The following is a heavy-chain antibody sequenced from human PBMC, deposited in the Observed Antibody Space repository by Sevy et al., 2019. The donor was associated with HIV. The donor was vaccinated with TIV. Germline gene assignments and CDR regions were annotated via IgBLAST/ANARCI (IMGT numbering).Heavy chain of an antibody. CDR1: GFDFSIYS. D-gene: IGHD2-8*01. CDR2: LSFGCGKI. CDR3: AREGCTKPHDY. J-gene: IGHJ4*02. Sequence: GGSLRLSCAASGFDFSIYSMSWVRQAPGKGLEWASTLSFGCGKINYADSVKGRCTISRDNSKSSEDLQMNNMRVEDTADYYCAREGCTKPHDYWGQGTLVTVSS. V-gene: IGHV3-23*01.